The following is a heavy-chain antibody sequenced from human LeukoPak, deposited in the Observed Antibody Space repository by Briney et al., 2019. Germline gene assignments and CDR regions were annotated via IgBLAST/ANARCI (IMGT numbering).Heavy chain of an antibody. D-gene: IGHD3/OR15-3a*01. CDR1: GFTFSDYY. Sequence: GGSLRLSCAASGFTFSDYYMSWIRQAPGKGLEWVANIKQDGSEKYYVDSVKGRFTISRDNAKNSLYLQMNSLRAEDTAVYYCAREWAGSYYFDYWGQGTLVTVSS. CDR2: IKQDGSEK. CDR3: AREWAGSYYFDY. V-gene: IGHV3-7*01. J-gene: IGHJ4*02.